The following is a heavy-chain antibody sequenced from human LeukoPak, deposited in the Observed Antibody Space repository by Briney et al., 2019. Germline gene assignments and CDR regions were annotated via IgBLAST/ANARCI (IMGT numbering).Heavy chain of an antibody. Sequence: SETLSLTCTVSGGSISSYYWSWIRQPPGKGLEWIGYTYYSGSTNYNPSLKSRVTISVDTSKNQFSLKLSSVTAADTAVYYCARGRYCSGGSCYEYNWFDPWGQGTLVTVSS. CDR2: TYYSGST. J-gene: IGHJ5*02. CDR1: GGSISSYY. V-gene: IGHV4-59*01. D-gene: IGHD2-15*01. CDR3: ARGRYCSGGSCYEYNWFDP.